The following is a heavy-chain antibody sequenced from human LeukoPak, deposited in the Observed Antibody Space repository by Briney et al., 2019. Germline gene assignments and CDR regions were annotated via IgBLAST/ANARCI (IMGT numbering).Heavy chain of an antibody. CDR2: IYYSGST. CDR3: ARLPQWLEAFDI. J-gene: IGHJ3*02. V-gene: IGHV4-39*01. CDR1: GGSISSSSYY. Sequence: SKTLSLTCTVSGGSISSSSYYWGWIRQPPGKGLEWIGSIYYSGSTYYNPSLKSRVTISVDTSKNQFSLKLSSVTAADTAVYYCARLPQWLEAFDIWGQGTMVTVSS. D-gene: IGHD6-19*01.